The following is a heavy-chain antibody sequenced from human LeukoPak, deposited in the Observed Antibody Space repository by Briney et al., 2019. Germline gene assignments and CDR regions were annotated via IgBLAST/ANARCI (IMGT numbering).Heavy chain of an antibody. V-gene: IGHV1-2*02. Sequence: GASVKVSCKASGYTFTGYYMHWVRQAPGQGLEWMGWINPNSGGTNYAQKFQGRVTMTRDTSISTAYMELSRLRSDDTAVYYCARDYYDSSGYYGLLTYYFDYWGQGTLVTVSS. CDR2: INPNSGGT. J-gene: IGHJ4*02. CDR1: GYTFTGYY. CDR3: ARDYYDSSGYYGLLTYYFDY. D-gene: IGHD3-22*01.